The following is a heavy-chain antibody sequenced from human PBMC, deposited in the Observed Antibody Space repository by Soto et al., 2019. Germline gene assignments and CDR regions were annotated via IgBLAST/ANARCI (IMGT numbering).Heavy chain of an antibody. CDR1: GYTFTSYG. D-gene: IGHD2-8*01. CDR3: AKNGQPPYYYYGMDV. J-gene: IGHJ6*02. CDR2: ISAYNGNT. Sequence: ASVKVSCKASGYTFTSYGISWVRQAPGQGLEWMGWISAYNGNTIYAQKFQGRVTMTVDTSTTTAFMELTSLTSDDRAVYYCAKNGQPPYYYYGMDVWGQGTTVTVSS. V-gene: IGHV1-18*01.